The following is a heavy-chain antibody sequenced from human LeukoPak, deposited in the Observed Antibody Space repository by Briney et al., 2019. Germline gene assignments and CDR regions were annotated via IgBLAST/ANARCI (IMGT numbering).Heavy chain of an antibody. D-gene: IGHD3-16*01. V-gene: IGHV4-34*01. CDR1: GGSFSGYY. J-gene: IGHJ4*02. CDR2: INHSGST. CDR3: ACLTGSPPRTVPRDY. Sequence: KTSETLSLTCAVYGGSFSGYYWSWIRQPPGKGLEWIGEINHSGSTNYNPSLKSRVTISVDTSKNQFSLKLSSVTAADTAVYYCACLTGSPPRTVPRDYWGQGTLVTVSS.